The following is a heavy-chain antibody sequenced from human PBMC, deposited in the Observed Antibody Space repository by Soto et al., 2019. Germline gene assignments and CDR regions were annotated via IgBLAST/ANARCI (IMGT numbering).Heavy chain of an antibody. CDR2: IYYSGST. V-gene: IGHV4-61*08. CDR3: AREYMGYCSGGSCRYFDY. CDR1: GGSVSSGGHY. D-gene: IGHD2-15*01. J-gene: IGHJ4*02. Sequence: QVQLQESGPGLVKASVTLSLTCTVSGGSVSSGGHYWSWIRQPPGKGLEWIGYIYYSGSTKYNPSPKSRVTMSVDTSKKQFSLKLNSVTAADTAVYYCAREYMGYCSGGSCRYFDYWGQGTLVTVSS.